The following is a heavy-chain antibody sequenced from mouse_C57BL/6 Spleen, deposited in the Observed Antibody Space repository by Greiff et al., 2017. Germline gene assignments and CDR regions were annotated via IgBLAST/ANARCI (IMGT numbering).Heavy chain of an antibody. V-gene: IGHV1-42*01. CDR1: GYSFTGYY. D-gene: IGHD2-4*01. CDR2: INPSTGGT. J-gene: IGHJ4*01. Sequence: EVQLQQSGPELVKPGASVKISCKASGYSFTGYYMNWVKQSPEKSLEWIGEINPSTGGTTYNQKFKAKATLTVDKSSSTAYMQLKSLTSEDSAVYYCAGYDYDYYAMDYWGQGTSVTVSS. CDR3: AGYDYDYYAMDY.